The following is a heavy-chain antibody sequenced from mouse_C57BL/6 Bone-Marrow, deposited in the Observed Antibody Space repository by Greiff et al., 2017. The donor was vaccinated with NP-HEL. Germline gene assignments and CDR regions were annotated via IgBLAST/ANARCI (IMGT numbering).Heavy chain of an antibody. D-gene: IGHD4-1*01. V-gene: IGHV1-64*01. CDR2: IHPNSGST. Sequence: VQLQQPGAELVKPGASVKLSCKASGYTFTSYWMHWVKQRPGQGLEWIGMIHPNSGSTNYNEKFKSKATLTVDKSSSTAYMQLSSLTSEDSAVYYCARPLTGTEGDAMDYWGQGTSVTVSS. CDR3: ARPLTGTEGDAMDY. CDR1: GYTFTSYW. J-gene: IGHJ4*01.